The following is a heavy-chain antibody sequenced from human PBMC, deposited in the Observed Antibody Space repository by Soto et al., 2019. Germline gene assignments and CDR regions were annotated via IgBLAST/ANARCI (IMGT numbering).Heavy chain of an antibody. CDR1: RYTFTSYD. CDR2: MNPNSGNT. Sequence: QVQLVQSGAEVKKSGASVKVSCKASRYTFTSYDINWVRQATGQGLEWMGWMNPNSGNTGYAQKFQGRITMTRNTSTNTAYMELSSLRSEDTAVYYCARGQEVWWNAGPLGLHSLDVWGQGTTVTVSS. J-gene: IGHJ6*02. CDR3: ARGQEVWWNAGPLGLHSLDV. D-gene: IGHD3-16*01. V-gene: IGHV1-8*01.